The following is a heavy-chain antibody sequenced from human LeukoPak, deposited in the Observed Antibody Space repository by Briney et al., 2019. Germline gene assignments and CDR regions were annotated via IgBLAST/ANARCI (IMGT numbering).Heavy chain of an antibody. CDR3: ARAHEYGDLLIDY. CDR2: INPHSGGT. J-gene: IGHJ4*02. CDR1: GYTFTGYY. V-gene: IGHV1-2*02. Sequence: ASVKVSCKASGYTFTGYYMHWVRQAPGQGLEWMGWINPHSGGTNYAQKFQGRVTMTRDTSISTAYMDLSRPRSDDTAVYYCARAHEYGDLLIDYWGQGTLVTVSS. D-gene: IGHD4-17*01.